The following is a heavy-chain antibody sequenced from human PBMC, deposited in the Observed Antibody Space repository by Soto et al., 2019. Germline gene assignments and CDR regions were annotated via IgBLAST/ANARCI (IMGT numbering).Heavy chain of an antibody. CDR1: GFTVSSNY. Sequence: PGGSLRLSCAASGFTVSSNYMSWVRQAPGKGLEWVSVIYSGGSTYYADSVKGRFTISRDNSKNTLYLQMNSLRAEDTAVYYCARDVILTGSGPKYYYYYGMDVWGQGTTVTVSS. CDR2: IYSGGST. CDR3: ARDVILTGSGPKYYYYYGMDV. V-gene: IGHV3-53*01. J-gene: IGHJ6*02. D-gene: IGHD3-9*01.